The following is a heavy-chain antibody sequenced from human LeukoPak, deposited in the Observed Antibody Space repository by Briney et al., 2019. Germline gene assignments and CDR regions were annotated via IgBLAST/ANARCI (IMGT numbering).Heavy chain of an antibody. CDR3: ARGNYDFWSGPDAFDI. CDR2: IYYSGST. CDR1: GGSISSGDYY. V-gene: IGHV4-30-4*08. J-gene: IGHJ3*02. Sequence: SETLSLTCTVSGGSISSGDYYWSWIRQPPGKGLEWIGYIYYSGSTYYNPSLKSRVTISVDTSKNQFSLKLSSVTAADTAVYYCARGNYDFWSGPDAFDIWGQGTMVTVSS. D-gene: IGHD3-3*01.